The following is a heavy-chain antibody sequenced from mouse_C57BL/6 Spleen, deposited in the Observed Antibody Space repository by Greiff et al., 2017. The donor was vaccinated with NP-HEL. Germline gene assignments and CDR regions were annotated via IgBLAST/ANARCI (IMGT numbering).Heavy chain of an antibody. V-gene: IGHV1-76*01. CDR1: GYTFTDYY. J-gene: IGHJ1*03. CDR3: ARSVYYGSSYAYFDV. Sequence: VKLMESGAELVRPGASVKLSCKASGYTFTDYYINWVKQRPGQGLEWIARIYPGSGNTYYNEKFKGKATLTAEKSSSTAYMQLSSLTSEDSAVYFCARSVYYGSSYAYFDVWGTGTTVTVSS. CDR2: IYPGSGNT. D-gene: IGHD1-1*01.